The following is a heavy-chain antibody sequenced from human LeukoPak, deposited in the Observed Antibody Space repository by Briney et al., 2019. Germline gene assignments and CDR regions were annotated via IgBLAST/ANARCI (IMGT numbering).Heavy chain of an antibody. CDR2: ISGSGGNT. V-gene: IGHV3-23*01. J-gene: IGHJ4*02. D-gene: IGHD6-6*01. CDR3: AKFPAEAPGD. Sequence: PGASLRLSCAASGFTFSSYAMSWVRQAPGKGLEWVSGISGSGGNTYYADSVKGRFTISRGNSKNTLYLQMNSLRAEDTAVYYCAKFPAEAPGDWGQGALVTVSS. CDR1: GFTFSSYA.